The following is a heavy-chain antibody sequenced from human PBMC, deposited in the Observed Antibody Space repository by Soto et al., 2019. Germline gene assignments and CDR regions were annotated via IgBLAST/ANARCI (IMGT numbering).Heavy chain of an antibody. CDR1: GGTFTNYA. J-gene: IGHJ6*02. CDR2: IIPIFGTP. Sequence: QVQLVQSGAEVKKPGSSLKVSCKASGGTFTNYAFSWVRQAPGQGPEWMGGIIPIFGTPDYAQKFQGRVIITADESTRTVSMELNSLRSDDTAVYYCARERSVGYCITTTCPKPFYYYAMDVWGQGTTVPVSS. CDR3: ARERSVGYCITTTCPKPFYYYAMDV. V-gene: IGHV1-69*12. D-gene: IGHD2-2*01.